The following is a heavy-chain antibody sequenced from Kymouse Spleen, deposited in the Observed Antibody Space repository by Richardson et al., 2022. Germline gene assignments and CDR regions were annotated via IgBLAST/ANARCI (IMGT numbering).Heavy chain of an antibody. CDR2: ISYDGSNK. D-gene: IGHD3-9*01. CDR3: AKDRRYFDWPDAFDI. V-gene: IGHV3-30*18. CDR1: GFTFSSYG. Sequence: QVQLVESGGGVVQPGRSLRLSCAASGFTFSSYGMHWVRQAPGKGLEWVAVISYDGSNKYYADSVKGRFTISRDNSKNTLYLQMNSLRAEDTAVYYCAKDRRYFDWPDAFDIWGQGTMVTVSS. J-gene: IGHJ3*02.